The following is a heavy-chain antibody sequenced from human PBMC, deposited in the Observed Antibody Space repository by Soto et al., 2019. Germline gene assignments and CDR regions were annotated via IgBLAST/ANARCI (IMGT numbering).Heavy chain of an antibody. V-gene: IGHV4-59*01. J-gene: IGHJ4*02. CDR3: TRANYGSHSYYNFVDS. CDR1: GGPISGYY. Sequence: PSETLSLTCTVPGGPISGYYWSWIRQPPGKGLEWIGYIYYSGSTNYNPSLKCRVTISVDTSKNQFSLKLTSVTAADTAVYYCTRANYGSHSYYNFVDSWGQGTLVTVSS. CDR2: IYYSGST. D-gene: IGHD3-10*01.